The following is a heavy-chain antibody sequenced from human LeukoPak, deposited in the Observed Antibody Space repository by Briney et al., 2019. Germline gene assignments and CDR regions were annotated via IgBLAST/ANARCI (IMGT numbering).Heavy chain of an antibody. Sequence: KPSETLSLTCTVSGGSIRSSYYYWGWIRQPPGKGLEWIGSIYDSGSTYYNPSLKSRVTISVDTSKNQFSLKLSSVTAADTAVYYCARGSVTRGSYFGGSDYWGQGTLVTVSS. CDR2: IYDSGST. CDR1: GGSIRSSYYY. V-gene: IGHV4-39*07. D-gene: IGHD1-26*01. J-gene: IGHJ4*02. CDR3: ARGSVTRGSYFGGSDY.